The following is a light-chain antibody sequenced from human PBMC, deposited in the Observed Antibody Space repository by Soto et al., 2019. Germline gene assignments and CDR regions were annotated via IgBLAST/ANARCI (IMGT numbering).Light chain of an antibody. CDR1: QGISSY. V-gene: IGKV1-9*01. CDR2: AAS. J-gene: IGKJ1*01. CDR3: QQVNSFPPT. Sequence: DIQLTQSPSFLSASVGDRVTITCRASQGISSYLAWYQQKPGKAPKLLMYAASTLQSGVPSRFSGSGSGTEFTLTISSLQPEDFATYYCQQVNSFPPTFGQGTKVEIK.